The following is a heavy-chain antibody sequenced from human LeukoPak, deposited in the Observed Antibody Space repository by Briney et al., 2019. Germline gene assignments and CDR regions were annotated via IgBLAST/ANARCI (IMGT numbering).Heavy chain of an antibody. V-gene: IGHV3-23*01. Sequence: SGGSLRLSCAASGFTFSGYAMSWVRQAPGKGLEWVSAISGSGGSTYYADSVKGRFTISRDNSKNTLYLQMNSLRAEDTAVYYCAKDRLYCSGGSCNYDAFDIWGQGTMVTVSS. CDR1: GFTFSGYA. D-gene: IGHD2-15*01. J-gene: IGHJ3*02. CDR3: AKDRLYCSGGSCNYDAFDI. CDR2: ISGSGGST.